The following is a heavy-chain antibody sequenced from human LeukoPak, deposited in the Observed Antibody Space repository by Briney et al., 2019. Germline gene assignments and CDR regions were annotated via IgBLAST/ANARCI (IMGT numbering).Heavy chain of an antibody. J-gene: IGHJ4*02. CDR2: ISYDGSNK. D-gene: IGHD2-2*01. V-gene: IGHV3-30*04. CDR3: ARDRDCSSTSCFQGLDC. CDR1: GFTFSSYA. Sequence: GGSLRLSCAASGFTFSSYAMHWVRQAPGKGLEWVAVISYDGSNKYYADSVKGRFTISRDNSKNTLYLQMNSLRAEDTAVYYCARDRDCSSTSCFQGLDCWGQGTLVTVSS.